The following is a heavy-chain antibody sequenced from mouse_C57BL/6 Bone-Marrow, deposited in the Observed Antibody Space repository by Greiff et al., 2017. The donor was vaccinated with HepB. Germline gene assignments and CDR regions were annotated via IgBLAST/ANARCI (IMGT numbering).Heavy chain of an antibody. CDR2: IRNKANGYTT. CDR1: GFTFTDYY. J-gene: IGHJ1*03. V-gene: IGHV7-3*01. Sequence: EVMLVESGGGLVQPGGSLSLSCAASGFTFTDYYMSWVRQPPGKALEWLGFIRNKANGYTTEYSASVKGRFSISRDNSQSILYLQMNALRAEDSATYYCARLITWYFDVWGTGTTVTVSS. D-gene: IGHD1-1*01. CDR3: ARLITWYFDV.